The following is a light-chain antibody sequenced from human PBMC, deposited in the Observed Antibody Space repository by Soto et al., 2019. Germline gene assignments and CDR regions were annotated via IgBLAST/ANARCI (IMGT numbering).Light chain of an antibody. CDR2: WAS. J-gene: IGKJ1*01. Sequence: EIVFTQSPGTLSLSPGERATLSCRASQSVSNNYLAWYQQKPGQPPKLLIYWASTRESGVPDRFSGSGSGTDFTLTISSLQAEDVAVYYCQQYYSTPTFGQGTKVDIK. V-gene: IGKV4-1*01. CDR3: QQYYSTPT. CDR1: QSVSNNY.